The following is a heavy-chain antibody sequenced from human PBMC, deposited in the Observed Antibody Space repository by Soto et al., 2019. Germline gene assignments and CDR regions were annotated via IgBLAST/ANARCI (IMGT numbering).Heavy chain of an antibody. CDR1: GYTFTSYA. CDR2: INAGNGNT. J-gene: IGHJ6*02. Sequence: QVQLVQSGAEVKKPGASVKVSCKASGYTFTSYAMHWVRQAPGQRLEWMGWINAGNGNTKYSQKFQGRVTITRDTSASTAYMELSSLRSEDTAVYYCARGLPKPSYYYYGMDVWGQGTTVTVSS. CDR3: ARGLPKPSYYYYGMDV. V-gene: IGHV1-3*01.